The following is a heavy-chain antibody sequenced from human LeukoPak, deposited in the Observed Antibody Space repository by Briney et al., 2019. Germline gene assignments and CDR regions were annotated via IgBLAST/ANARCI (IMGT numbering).Heavy chain of an antibody. J-gene: IGHJ6*03. CDR3: ARGQQEKGYYYYMDV. CDR1: GGTFSSYA. CDR2: IIPIFGTA. Sequence: GASVKVSCKASGGTFSSYAISWVRQAPGQGLEWMGGIIPIFGTANYAQKFQGRVTITADKSTSTAYMELSSLRSEDTAVYYCARGQQEKGYYYYMDVWGKGTTVTVSS. V-gene: IGHV1-69*06.